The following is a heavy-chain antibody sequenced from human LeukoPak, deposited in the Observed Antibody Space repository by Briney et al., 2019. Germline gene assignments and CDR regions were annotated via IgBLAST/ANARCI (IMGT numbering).Heavy chain of an antibody. V-gene: IGHV1-69*02. J-gene: IGHJ4*02. CDR1: GGTFSSYT. CDR2: IIPILGIA. CDR3: AEGRGSIAVGFDY. Sequence: SVKVSCKASGGTFSSYTISWVRQAPGQGLEWMGRIIPILGIANYAQKFQGRATITADKSTSTAYMELSSLRSEDTAVYYCAEGRGSIAVGFDYWGQGTLVTVSS. D-gene: IGHD2-21*01.